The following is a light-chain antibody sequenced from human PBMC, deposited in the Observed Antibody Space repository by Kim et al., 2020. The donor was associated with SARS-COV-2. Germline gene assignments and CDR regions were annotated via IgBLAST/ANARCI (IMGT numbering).Light chain of an antibody. CDR3: QHRSNWPLT. J-gene: IGKJ4*01. V-gene: IGKV3-11*01. Sequence: LSPGERATRACRASQSVSEYLTWYQQKPGKAPRLLIYDASNRATDIPARFSGSGSGTDFTLTISTLEPEDFAIYYCQHRSNWPLTFGGGTKVDIK. CDR1: QSVSEY. CDR2: DAS.